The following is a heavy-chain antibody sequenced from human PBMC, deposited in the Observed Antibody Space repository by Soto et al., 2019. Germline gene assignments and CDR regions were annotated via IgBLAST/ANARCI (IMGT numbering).Heavy chain of an antibody. Sequence: VQLMQSGAEVKKPGSSVKVSCKASGGTFSSHSINWVRQAPGQGLEWMGGSITLLGTSNYAQNFQGRVTITADQSTSTAYMELKSLTSDDTAVYYCAREVGYGDFSAALLDWGQGTLVTVSS. CDR1: GGTFSSHS. J-gene: IGHJ4*02. D-gene: IGHD2-21*02. V-gene: IGHV1-69*01. CDR2: SITLLGTS. CDR3: AREVGYGDFSAALLD.